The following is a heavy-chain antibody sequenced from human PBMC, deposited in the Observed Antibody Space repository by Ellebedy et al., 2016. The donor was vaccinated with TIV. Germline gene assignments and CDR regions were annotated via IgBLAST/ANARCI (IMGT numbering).Heavy chain of an antibody. CDR3: ARTYSTNSNNFDS. CDR2: IYPGDSDT. D-gene: IGHD6-13*01. V-gene: IGHV5-51*01. Sequence: GESLKISXKGSGYSFTSYWIGWVRQMPGKGLEWMGIIYPGDSDTRYSPSFQGQVTISADKSISAAYLQWSSLKASDTAMYYCARTYSTNSNNFDSWGQGTLVTVSS. J-gene: IGHJ4*02. CDR1: GYSFTSYW.